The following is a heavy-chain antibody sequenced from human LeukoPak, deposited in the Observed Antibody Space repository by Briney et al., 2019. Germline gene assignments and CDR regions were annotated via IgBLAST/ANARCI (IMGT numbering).Heavy chain of an antibody. CDR2: IKQDGSVK. Sequence: GGSLRLSCAASGFTFSSYWMSWVRQAPGKGLEWVANIKQDGSVKYYVDSVKGRFTISRDNAKNSLYLQMNSLRPEDTAVYYCSRDRLGGLDYWGQGTLVTVSS. CDR3: SRDRLGGLDY. V-gene: IGHV3-7*01. CDR1: GFTFSSYW. J-gene: IGHJ4*02. D-gene: IGHD5-12*01.